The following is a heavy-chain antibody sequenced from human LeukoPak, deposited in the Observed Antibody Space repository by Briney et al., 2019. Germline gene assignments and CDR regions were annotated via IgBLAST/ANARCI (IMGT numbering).Heavy chain of an antibody. D-gene: IGHD3-10*01. CDR2: INHSGST. CDR1: GGSISNSRYY. V-gene: IGHV4-39*07. J-gene: IGHJ5*02. CDR3: ARGAGNVRGVKRRGDWFDP. Sequence: PSETLSLTCTVSGGSISNSRYYWSWIRQPPGKGLEWIGEINHSGSTNYNPSLKSRVTISVDTSKNQLSLKLSSVTAADTAVYYCARGAGNVRGVKRRGDWFDPWGQGTLVTVSS.